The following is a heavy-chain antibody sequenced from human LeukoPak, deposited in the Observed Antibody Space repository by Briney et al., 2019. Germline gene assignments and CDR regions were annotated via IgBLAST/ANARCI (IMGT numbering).Heavy chain of an antibody. CDR2: ISAYNGNT. CDR1: GYTFTSYG. V-gene: IGHV1-18*01. CDR3: ARRSPRYYGGNHGIDY. D-gene: IGHD4-23*01. J-gene: IGHJ4*02. Sequence: ASVKVSCKASGYTFTSYGISWVRQAPGQGLEWMGWISAYNGNTNYAQKLQGRVTMTTDTSTSTAYVELRRLRSDDTAVYYCARRSPRYYGGNHGIDYWGQGTLVTVSS.